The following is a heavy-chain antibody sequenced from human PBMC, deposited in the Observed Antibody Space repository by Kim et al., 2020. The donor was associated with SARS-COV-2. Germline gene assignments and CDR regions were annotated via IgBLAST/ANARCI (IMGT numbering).Heavy chain of an antibody. CDR3: ARGGGDLRLGELSLFDY. CDR2: IGTAGDT. Sequence: GGSLRLSCAASGFTFSSYDMHWVRQATGKGLEWVSAIGTAGDTYYPGSVKGRFTISRENAKNSLYLQMNSLRAGDTAVYYCARGGGDLRLGELSLFDYWGQGTLVTVSS. D-gene: IGHD3-16*02. CDR1: GFTFSSYD. V-gene: IGHV3-13*01. J-gene: IGHJ4*02.